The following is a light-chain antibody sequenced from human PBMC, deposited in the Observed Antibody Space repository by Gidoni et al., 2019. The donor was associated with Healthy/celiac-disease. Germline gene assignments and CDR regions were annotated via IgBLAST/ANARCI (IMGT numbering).Light chain of an antibody. V-gene: IGKV3-11*01. Sequence: EIVLTKSPATLSSSPGERATPSCRASQSVSSYLAWYQQKSGQAPRLLIYDASNRATVVPARFSGRGSGTDFTLTISTLGPEDFAVYFCQQRRDWPLFTFGPGTKVDIK. CDR3: QQRRDWPLFT. CDR1: QSVSSY. J-gene: IGKJ3*01. CDR2: DAS.